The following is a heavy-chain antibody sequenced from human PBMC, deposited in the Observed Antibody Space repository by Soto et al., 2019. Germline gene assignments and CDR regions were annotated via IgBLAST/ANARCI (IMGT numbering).Heavy chain of an antibody. CDR1: GGSIGSGGYY. D-gene: IGHD2-2*03. Sequence: TLSLTCTVSGGSIGSGGYYWSWIRQHPGKGLEWIGYIYYSGSTYYNPSLKSRVTISVDTSKNQFSLKLSSVTAADTAVYYCARGYLDIVVVPAAIYWFDPWGQGTLVTVSS. J-gene: IGHJ5*02. CDR3: ARGYLDIVVVPAAIYWFDP. CDR2: IYYSGST. V-gene: IGHV4-31*03.